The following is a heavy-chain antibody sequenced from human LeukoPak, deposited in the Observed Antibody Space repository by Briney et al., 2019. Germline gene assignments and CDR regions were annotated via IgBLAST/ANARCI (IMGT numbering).Heavy chain of an antibody. Sequence: PSETLSLTCTVSGGSISPYYWNWIRQPPGKGLEWIGYIYYSGSTNYDPSLKSRVTISVDTSKNQFSLKLSSVTAADTAVYYCARDDILGAFDIWGQGTMVTVSS. D-gene: IGHD3-3*02. CDR3: ARDDILGAFDI. J-gene: IGHJ3*02. CDR2: IYYSGST. CDR1: GGSISPYY. V-gene: IGHV4-59*01.